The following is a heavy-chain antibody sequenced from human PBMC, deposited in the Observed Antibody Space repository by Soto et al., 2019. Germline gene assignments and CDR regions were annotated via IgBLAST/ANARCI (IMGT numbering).Heavy chain of an antibody. Sequence: ASVKVSCKAFGFIFNNYAISWVRQAPGQGLEWMGWISANSGNTNYAQKLQGRVTMTTDTSTSTAYMELRSLRSDDTAVYYCATAGNYDSSGRDFWGQGTLVTVSS. D-gene: IGHD3-22*01. CDR2: ISANSGNT. CDR1: GFIFNNYA. V-gene: IGHV1-18*04. CDR3: ATAGNYDSSGRDF. J-gene: IGHJ4*02.